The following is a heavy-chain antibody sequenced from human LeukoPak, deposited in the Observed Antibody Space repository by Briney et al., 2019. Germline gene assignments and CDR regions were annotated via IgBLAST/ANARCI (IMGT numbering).Heavy chain of an antibody. CDR3: AKQVCGADCYYYYGMDV. Sequence: GGSLRLSCAASGFTFRSYAMTWVRQAPGEGLEWASSISDSGTSTYYADSVKGRFTISRDNSKNTLYLQMNSLRAEDTAVYYCAKQVCGADCYYYYGMDVWGQGTTVTVSS. CDR1: GFTFRSYA. V-gene: IGHV3-23*01. D-gene: IGHD2-21*02. CDR2: ISDSGTST. J-gene: IGHJ6*02.